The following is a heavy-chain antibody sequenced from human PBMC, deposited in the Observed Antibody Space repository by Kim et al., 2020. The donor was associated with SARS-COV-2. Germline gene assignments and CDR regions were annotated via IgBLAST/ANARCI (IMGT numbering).Heavy chain of an antibody. CDR3: ARILRELLSEPLDY. Sequence: GGSLRLSCAASGFTFSSYWMSWVRQAPGKGLEWVANIKQDGSEKYYVDSVKGRFTISRDNAKNSLYLQMNSLRAEDTAVYYCARILRELLSEPLDYWGQGTLVTVSS. V-gene: IGHV3-7*03. CDR2: IKQDGSEK. J-gene: IGHJ4*02. D-gene: IGHD1-26*01. CDR1: GFTFSSYW.